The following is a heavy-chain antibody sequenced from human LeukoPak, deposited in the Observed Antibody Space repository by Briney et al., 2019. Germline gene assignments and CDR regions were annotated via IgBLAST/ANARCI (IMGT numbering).Heavy chain of an antibody. CDR3: AKDKGQLAHRAAFDI. D-gene: IGHD6-13*01. Sequence: GGSLRLSCAASGFTFSNAWMSWVRQAPGKGLEWVAVISYDGSNEYYADSVKGRFTISRDNSKNTLYLQMNSLRAEDTAVYYCAKDKGQLAHRAAFDIWGQGTMVTVSS. CDR1: GFTFSNAW. J-gene: IGHJ3*02. CDR2: ISYDGSNE. V-gene: IGHV3-30*18.